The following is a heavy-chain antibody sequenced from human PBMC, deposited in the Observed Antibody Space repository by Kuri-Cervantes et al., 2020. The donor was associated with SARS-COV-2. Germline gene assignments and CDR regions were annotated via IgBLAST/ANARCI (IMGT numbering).Heavy chain of an antibody. CDR3: ARSISGSYVYYYYGMDV. V-gene: IGHV3-23*01. CDR1: GFVFSNYV. CDR2: ISGSGGII. D-gene: IGHD1-26*01. J-gene: IGHJ6*02. Sequence: ESLKISCAASGFVFSNYVMSWVRQAPGKGLEWVSIISGSGGIIYYADSVKGRFTISRDNSKNTLYLQMNSLRAEDTAVYYCARSISGSYVYYYYGMDVWGQGTTVTVSS.